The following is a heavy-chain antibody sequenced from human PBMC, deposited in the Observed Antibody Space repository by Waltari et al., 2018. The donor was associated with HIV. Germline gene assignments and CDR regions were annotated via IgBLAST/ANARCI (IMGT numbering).Heavy chain of an antibody. Sequence: EEQLVESGGGLVQPGGSLRLSCAASGFSISNYWMHWVRQATGKGLECVSFVKIDGVTTKYADYVKGRFNISRDNAKNTVYLQMNSLRAEDTAVYYCATGAIDAFEIWGQGTKVTVSS. V-gene: IGHV3-74*03. D-gene: IGHD1-26*01. CDR1: GFSISNYW. J-gene: IGHJ3*02. CDR2: VKIDGVTT. CDR3: ATGAIDAFEI.